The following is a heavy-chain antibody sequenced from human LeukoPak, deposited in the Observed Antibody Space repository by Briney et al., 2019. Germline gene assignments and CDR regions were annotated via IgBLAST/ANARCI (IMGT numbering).Heavy chain of an antibody. CDR1: GLAFSAFK. CDR3: VVGGGPGY. J-gene: IGHJ4*02. CDR2: ISTDGYTT. Sequence: GGSLRLSCAASGLAFSAFKMHWVRQAPRKGLVWVSRISTDGYTTDYADFVQGRFTASRDNTKNTWSLEMNSLRAEDTAVYYCVVGGGPGYWGQGTLVTVSS. V-gene: IGHV3-74*01. D-gene: IGHD2-15*01.